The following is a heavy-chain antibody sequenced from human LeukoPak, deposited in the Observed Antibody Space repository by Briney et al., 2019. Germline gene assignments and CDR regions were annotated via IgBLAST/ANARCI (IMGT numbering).Heavy chain of an antibody. J-gene: IGHJ6*03. V-gene: IGHV3-7*01. CDR3: ARGRYQQLAPYYYYDYYMDV. Sequence: GGSLRLSCAASGFTFSSYWMSWVRQAPGKGLEWVANLKQDGSEKYYVDSVKGRFTISRDNAKNSLFLQMNSLRAEDTAVYYCARGRYQQLAPYYYYDYYMDVWGKGTTVTIPS. CDR1: GFTFSSYW. CDR2: LKQDGSEK. D-gene: IGHD6-13*01.